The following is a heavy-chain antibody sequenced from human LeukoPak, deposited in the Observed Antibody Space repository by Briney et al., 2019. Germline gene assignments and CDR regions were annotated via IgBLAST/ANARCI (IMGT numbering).Heavy chain of an antibody. D-gene: IGHD3-22*01. CDR2: ISYDGSNK. J-gene: IGHJ4*02. Sequence: GRSLRLSCAASGLTFSNYGMHWVRQAPGKGLEWVAVISYDGSNKCYADSVKGRFTISRDNSKNTLYLQMNSLRAEDTAVYYCAKDGTSSSGYCNYWGQGTLVTVSS. CDR3: AKDGTSSSGYCNY. V-gene: IGHV3-30*18. CDR1: GLTFSNYG.